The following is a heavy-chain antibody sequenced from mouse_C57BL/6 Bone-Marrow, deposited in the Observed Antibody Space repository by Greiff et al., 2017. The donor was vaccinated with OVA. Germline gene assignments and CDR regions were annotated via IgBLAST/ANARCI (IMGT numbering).Heavy chain of an antibody. V-gene: IGHV1-64*01. CDR2: IHPTSGST. J-gene: IGHJ4*01. Sequence: VQLQQPGAELVKPGASVKLSCKASGYTFTSYWMHWVKQRPGQGLEWIGMIHPTSGSTNYHAKFKSKATLTVDKSSSTAYMQLSSLTSEDSAVYYCAAGLGLRRTGYYYAMDYWGQGTSVTVSS. D-gene: IGHD2-2*01. CDR1: GYTFTSYW. CDR3: AAGLGLRRTGYYYAMDY.